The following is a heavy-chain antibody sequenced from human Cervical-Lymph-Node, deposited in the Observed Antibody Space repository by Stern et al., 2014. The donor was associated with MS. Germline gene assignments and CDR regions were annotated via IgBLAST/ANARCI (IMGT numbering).Heavy chain of an antibody. CDR1: GYTFTSYG. J-gene: IGHJ3*02. CDR2: IGAYKGNT. CDR3: ARVLLGSENAFDI. Sequence: QMQLVQSGAEVKKPGASVKVSCKASGYTFTSYGIRWVRQAPGQGLEWMGWIGAYKGNTNYAQYLQGRVTMTTDTSTNTAYMELRSLRSYDTAVYYCARVLLGSENAFDIWGQGTMVTVSS. D-gene: IGHD2-15*01. V-gene: IGHV1-18*01.